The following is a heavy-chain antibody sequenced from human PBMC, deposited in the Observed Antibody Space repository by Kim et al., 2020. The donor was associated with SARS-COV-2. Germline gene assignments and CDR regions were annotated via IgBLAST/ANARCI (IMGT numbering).Heavy chain of an antibody. CDR2: IKSKTDGGTT. Sequence: GGSLRLSCAASGFTFSNAWMSWVRQAPGKGLEWVGRIKSKTDGGTTDYAAPVKGRFTISRDDSKNTLYLQMNSLKTEDTAVYYCTTDPPLDGDYRYYYYYGMDVWGQGTTVTVSS. CDR3: TTDPPLDGDYRYYYYYGMDV. V-gene: IGHV3-15*01. J-gene: IGHJ6*02. CDR1: GFTFSNAW. D-gene: IGHD4-17*01.